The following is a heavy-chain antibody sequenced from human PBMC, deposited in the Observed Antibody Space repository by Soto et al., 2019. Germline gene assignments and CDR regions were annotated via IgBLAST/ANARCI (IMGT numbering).Heavy chain of an antibody. J-gene: IGHJ6*02. Sequence: GGSLRLSCTTSGFTFGDYALSWFRQPPGEGLEWVGFIRTKTYGWTTDYAASVKGRLTISRDDSKGIAYLQMNSLKTDDTGLYYCSRYKFTRHGAVLSFWAQGTT. D-gene: IGHD1-20*01. CDR3: SRYKFTRHGAVLSF. V-gene: IGHV3-49*03. CDR1: GFTFGDYA. CDR2: IRTKTYGWTT.